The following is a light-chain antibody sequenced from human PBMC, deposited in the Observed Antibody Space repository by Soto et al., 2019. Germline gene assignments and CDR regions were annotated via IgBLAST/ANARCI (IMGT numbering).Light chain of an antibody. CDR2: EVT. CDR1: SSDIGGYNY. J-gene: IGLJ1*01. CDR3: SSYTSSNTLV. Sequence: QSALTQPASVSGSPGQSITLSCTGGSSDIGGYNYVSWFQQHQGKAPKLMIYEVTNRPSGVSNRFSGSKSGSTASLTISGLQAEDEADYYCSSYTSSNTLVFGTGTKLTVL. V-gene: IGLV2-14*01.